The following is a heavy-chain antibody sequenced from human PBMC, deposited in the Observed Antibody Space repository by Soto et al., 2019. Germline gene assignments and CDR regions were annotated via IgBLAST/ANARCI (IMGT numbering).Heavy chain of an antibody. J-gene: IGHJ6*02. V-gene: IGHV1-18*01. CDR1: GYTFTSYG. Sequence: QVQLVQSGAEVKKPGASVKVSCKASGYTFTSYGISWVRQAPGQGLEWMGWISAYNGNTNYAQKVQGRVTKTPDTSTSEAYVELRGLRSDDTAVYYCARGGGRIAAAGKGDYYYYGMDVWGQGTTVTVSS. CDR3: ARGGGRIAAAGKGDYYYYGMDV. D-gene: IGHD6-13*01. CDR2: ISAYNGNT.